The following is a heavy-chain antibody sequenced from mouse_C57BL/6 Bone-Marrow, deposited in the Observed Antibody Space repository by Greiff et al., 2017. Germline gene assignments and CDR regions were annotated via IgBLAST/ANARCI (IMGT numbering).Heavy chain of an antibody. J-gene: IGHJ2*01. V-gene: IGHV5-6*01. D-gene: IGHD2-3*01. CDR2: ISSCGSYT. Sequence: EVHLVESGGDLVKPGGSLKLSCAASGFTFSSYGMSWVRQTPDKRLEWVATISSCGSYTYYPDSVKGRFTISRDNAKNTLYLQMSSLKSEDTAMYYCARLGFYDGYFDYWGQGTTLTVSS. CDR1: GFTFSSYG. CDR3: ARLGFYDGYFDY.